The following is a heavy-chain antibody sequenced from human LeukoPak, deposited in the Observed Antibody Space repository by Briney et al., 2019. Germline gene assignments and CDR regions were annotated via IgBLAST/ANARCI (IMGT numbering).Heavy chain of an antibody. CDR1: GYTFTNYA. CDR3: AREKKPGYSSGWPNLGEEQPNDY. D-gene: IGHD6-19*01. V-gene: IGHV1-3*01. Sequence: ASVKVSCKASGYTFTNYAIHWVRQAPGQRLEWMGWINAGNGNTKYSQKFQGRVTITRDTSASTAYMELSSLRSEDTAVYYCAREKKPGYSSGWPNLGEEQPNDYWGQGTLVTVSS. J-gene: IGHJ4*02. CDR2: INAGNGNT.